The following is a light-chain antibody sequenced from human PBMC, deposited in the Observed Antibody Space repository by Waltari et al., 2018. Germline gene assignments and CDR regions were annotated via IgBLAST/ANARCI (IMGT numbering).Light chain of an antibody. CDR2: RNE. J-gene: IGLJ2*01. CDR1: SSNIGSNV. Sequence: QSVLTPPPSASGTPGQRVTISCSGSSSNIGSNVVNWYQQVPGTTPKLLIYRNEQRPSGVPDRFSGSKSGTSASLAISGLRSEDEADYYCAAWDDKLGGRWEFGGGTKLTVL. CDR3: AAWDDKLGGRWE. V-gene: IGLV1-47*01.